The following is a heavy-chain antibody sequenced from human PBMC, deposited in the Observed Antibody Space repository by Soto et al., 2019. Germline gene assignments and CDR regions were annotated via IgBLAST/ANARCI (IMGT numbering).Heavy chain of an antibody. D-gene: IGHD3-10*01. CDR3: ARGQYYYGSGSKREYFQH. V-gene: IGHV4-34*01. J-gene: IGHJ1*01. CDR1: GGSFSGYY. CDR2: INHSGST. Sequence: SETLSLTCAVYGGSFSGYYWSWIRQPPGKGLEWIGEINHSGSTNYNPSLKSRVTISVDTSKNQFSLKLSSVTAADTAVYYCARGQYYYGSGSKREYFQHWGQGTLVTVSS.